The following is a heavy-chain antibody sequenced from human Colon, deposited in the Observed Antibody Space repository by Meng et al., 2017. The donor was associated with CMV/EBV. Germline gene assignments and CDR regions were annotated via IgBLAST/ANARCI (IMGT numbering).Heavy chain of an antibody. D-gene: IGHD2-15*01. Sequence: EVQLLDSGGGLVQPREYMRLSCAASGFTFTSYDMSWVRQAPGKGLEWVSTIGRGSGANYADSVKGRFTMSRDNSKNTVYLEMNNLRAEDTAIYYCARDRWFTFWGQGVLVTVSS. CDR3: ARDRWFTF. V-gene: IGHV3-23*01. CDR2: IGRGSGA. CDR1: GFTFTSYD. J-gene: IGHJ4*02.